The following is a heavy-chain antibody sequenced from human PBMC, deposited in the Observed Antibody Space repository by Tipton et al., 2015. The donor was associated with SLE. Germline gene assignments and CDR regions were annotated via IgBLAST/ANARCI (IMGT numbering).Heavy chain of an antibody. D-gene: IGHD1-26*01. Sequence: SLRLSCAASGFTFSSYEMNWVRQAPGKGLEWVSYISSSGSNIYYADSVKGRFTISRDNAKNSLYLQMNSLRAEDTAVYYCAKREWELPLDCLGQGTLVTVSS. CDR1: GFTFSSYE. V-gene: IGHV3-48*03. J-gene: IGHJ4*02. CDR3: AKREWELPLDC. CDR2: ISSSGSNI.